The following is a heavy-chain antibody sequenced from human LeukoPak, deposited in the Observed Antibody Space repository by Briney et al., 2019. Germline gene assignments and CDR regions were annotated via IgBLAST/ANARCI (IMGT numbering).Heavy chain of an antibody. Sequence: GGSLRLSCAASGFTFSSYAMSWVRQAPGKGLEWVSAINGGAGSTYYADSVKGRFTISRDNSKNTLYLQMNSLRAEDTAVYYCAKDSYYDSSGYLDYWGQGTLVTASS. CDR2: INGGAGST. CDR1: GFTFSSYA. V-gene: IGHV3-23*01. CDR3: AKDSYYDSSGYLDY. J-gene: IGHJ4*02. D-gene: IGHD3-22*01.